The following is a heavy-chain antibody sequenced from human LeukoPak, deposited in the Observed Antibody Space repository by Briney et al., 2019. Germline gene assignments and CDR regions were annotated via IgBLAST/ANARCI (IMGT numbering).Heavy chain of an antibody. CDR3: ARQGYGSGYYYFDY. CDR2: VYYSGTT. D-gene: IGHD6-19*01. Sequence: PSETLSLTCTVSGGSISSYYWSWIRQPPGKGLEWIGYVYYSGTTNYNPSLKIRVTISVDTSKNQFSLKLSSVTAADTAVYYCARQGYGSGYYYFDYWGQGTLVTVSS. J-gene: IGHJ4*02. CDR1: GGSISSYY. V-gene: IGHV4-59*01.